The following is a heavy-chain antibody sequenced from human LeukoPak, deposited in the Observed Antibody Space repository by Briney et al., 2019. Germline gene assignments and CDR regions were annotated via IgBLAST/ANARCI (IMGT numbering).Heavy chain of an antibody. V-gene: IGHV1-18*01. Sequence: ASVKVSCKASGYTFTSYGISWVRQAPGQGLEWMGWISAYNGNTNYAQKLQGRVTMTTDTSTSAAYMELRSLRSDDTAVYYCALSWSWKNWFDPWGQGTLVTVSS. CDR2: ISAYNGNT. CDR3: ALSWSWKNWFDP. D-gene: IGHD1-1*01. J-gene: IGHJ5*02. CDR1: GYTFTSYG.